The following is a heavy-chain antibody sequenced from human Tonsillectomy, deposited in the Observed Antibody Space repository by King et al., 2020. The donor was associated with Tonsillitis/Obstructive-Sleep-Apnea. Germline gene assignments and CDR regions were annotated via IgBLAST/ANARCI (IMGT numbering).Heavy chain of an antibody. CDR2: ISGTDGGT. V-gene: IGHV3-23*04. D-gene: IGHD3-3*01. Sequence: VQLVQSGGGLVQPGGSLRLSCAASGFTFSSYAMSWVRQAPGKGLEWVSAISGTDGGTYYADSVKGRITISRENSKNTLYLQMNSLRAEDTAIYYCAKDHYDFWSGYYTGDNYWGQGTLVTVSS. CDR3: AKDHYDFWSGYYTGDNY. J-gene: IGHJ4*02. CDR1: GFTFSSYA.